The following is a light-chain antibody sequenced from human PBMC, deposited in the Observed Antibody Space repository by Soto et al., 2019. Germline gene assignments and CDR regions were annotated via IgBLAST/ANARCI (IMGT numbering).Light chain of an antibody. CDR2: EVT. CDR1: SSDVGGYNY. J-gene: IGLJ1*01. CDR3: SSYADSNNYV. Sequence: QSALTQPPSASGSPGQSVTISCTGTSSDVGGYNYVSWYQQHPGKAPKVMIYEVTKRPSGVPDRFSGSKSGNTASLTVSGLQEEDEVDYYCSSYADSNNYVFGSGTKVTVL. V-gene: IGLV2-8*01.